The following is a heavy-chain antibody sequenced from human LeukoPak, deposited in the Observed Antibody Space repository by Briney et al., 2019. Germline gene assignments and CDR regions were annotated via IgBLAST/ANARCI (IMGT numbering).Heavy chain of an antibody. CDR2: ISSRGSTI. V-gene: IGHV3-11*01. D-gene: IGHD1-26*01. J-gene: IGHJ3*02. Sequence: NPGGSLRLSCAASGFTFSDYYMSWIRQAPGKGLEWVSYISSRGSTIFYADSVKGRFTISRDNAKNSLYLQMNSLRAEDTAVYYCARDPTSSWETAFDIWGQGTMVTVSS. CDR1: GFTFSDYY. CDR3: ARDPTSSWETAFDI.